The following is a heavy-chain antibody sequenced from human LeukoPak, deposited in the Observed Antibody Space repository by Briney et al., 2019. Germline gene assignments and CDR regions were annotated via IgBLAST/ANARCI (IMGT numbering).Heavy chain of an antibody. V-gene: IGHV1-2*02. J-gene: IGHJ4*02. Sequence: ASVKVSCKASGYTFTGYYMHWVRQAPGQGLEWTGWINPNSGGTNYAQKFQGRVTMTRDTSISTAYMELSRLRSDDTAVYYCARSAVAGKGRDYWGQGTLVTVSS. D-gene: IGHD6-19*01. CDR2: INPNSGGT. CDR1: GYTFTGYY. CDR3: ARSAVAGKGRDY.